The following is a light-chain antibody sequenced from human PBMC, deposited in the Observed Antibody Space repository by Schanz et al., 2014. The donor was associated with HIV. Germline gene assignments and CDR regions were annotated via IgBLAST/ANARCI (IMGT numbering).Light chain of an antibody. CDR2: KTN. J-gene: IGLJ1*01. Sequence: QTVVTQETSLTVSPGGTVTLTCGSSTGAVTSGHYPSWLQQKPGQVPRTLIYKTNNKQSWTPARFSGSLLGGKAALTLSGAQPEDEADYYCLLSYTDAHVFGTGTKLTVL. CDR3: LLSYTDAHV. V-gene: IGLV7-46*01. CDR1: TGAVTSGHY.